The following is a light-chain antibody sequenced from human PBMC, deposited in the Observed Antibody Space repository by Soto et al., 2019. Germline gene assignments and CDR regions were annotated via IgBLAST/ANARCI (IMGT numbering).Light chain of an antibody. V-gene: IGKV3-15*01. CDR3: QQYNTWRT. J-gene: IGKJ1*01. CDR1: QSVSSS. CDR2: EIS. Sequence: EIVMTQSPATLSVSPGERATLSCRASQSVSSSLAWYQQKPGQAPRLLIHEISTRATGIPSRFSGSGSGTEFTLTISSRQSEDFAVYYCQQYNTWRTFGQGTKVEIK.